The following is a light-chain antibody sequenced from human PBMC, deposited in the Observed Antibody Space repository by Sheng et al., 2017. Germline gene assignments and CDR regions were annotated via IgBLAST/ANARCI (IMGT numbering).Light chain of an antibody. V-gene: IGKV3-20*01. CDR3: QQYGSSPWT. CDR2: RAS. CDR1: QSFGSTY. Sequence: EIVLTQSPGTLSLSPGERATLSCRASQSFGSTYLAWYQQKPGQAPRLLIFRASTRATGIPDRFSGSGGFGTDFTLTISRLEPEDFAVYYCQQYGSSPWTFGQGTKVEIK. J-gene: IGKJ1*01.